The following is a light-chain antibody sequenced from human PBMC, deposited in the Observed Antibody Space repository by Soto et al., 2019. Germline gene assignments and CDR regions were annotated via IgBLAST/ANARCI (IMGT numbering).Light chain of an antibody. CDR1: QDIRKD. CDR2: GAS. Sequence: PSSLSASVGDRVTITCRASQDIRKDLAWYQQKPGKAPQILIYGASTLQSGVPSRFSGSGSGTDFTLTISSLQPEDFATYYCQQSYSTPITFGQGTRLEI. CDR3: QQSYSTPIT. V-gene: IGKV1-39*01. J-gene: IGKJ5*01.